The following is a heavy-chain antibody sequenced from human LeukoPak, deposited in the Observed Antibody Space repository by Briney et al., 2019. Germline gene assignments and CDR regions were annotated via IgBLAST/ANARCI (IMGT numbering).Heavy chain of an antibody. V-gene: IGHV3-21*01. CDR3: ARDNTSTKYFDY. J-gene: IGHJ4*02. Sequence: GGSLRLSCAASGFTFGSYSMNWVRQAPGKGLEWVSSISSSSSYIYYADSVKGRFTISRDNAKNSLYLQMNSLRAEDTAVYYCARDNTSTKYFDYWGQGTLVTVSS. D-gene: IGHD2-2*01. CDR1: GFTFGSYS. CDR2: ISSSSSYI.